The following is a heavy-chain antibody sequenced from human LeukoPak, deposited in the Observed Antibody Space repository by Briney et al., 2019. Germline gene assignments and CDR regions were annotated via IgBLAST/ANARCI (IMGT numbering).Heavy chain of an antibody. Sequence: SQTLSLTCTVSGGSISSGDYYWSWIRQPPGKGLEWIGYIYYSGSTYYNPSLKSRVTISVDTSKNQFSLKLSSVTAADTAVYYCARGPRRGYSGYVYYWGQGTLVTVSS. CDR3: ARGPRRGYSGYVYY. V-gene: IGHV4-30-4*01. CDR2: IYYSGST. D-gene: IGHD5-12*01. CDR1: GGSISSGDYY. J-gene: IGHJ4*02.